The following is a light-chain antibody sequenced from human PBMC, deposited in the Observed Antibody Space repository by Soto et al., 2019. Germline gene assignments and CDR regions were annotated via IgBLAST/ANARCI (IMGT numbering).Light chain of an antibody. CDR1: SSNVGGNP. V-gene: IGLV1-44*01. CDR2: TNT. CDR3: QSYDSSLSGYV. J-gene: IGLJ1*01. Sequence: QSVLTQPPSASGTPGQRVTISCSGSSSNVGGNPVNWYQHVPTTAPKLLIYTNTQRPSGVPDRFSGSKSGTSASLAITGLQAEDEADYYCQSYDSSLSGYVFGTGTKVTVL.